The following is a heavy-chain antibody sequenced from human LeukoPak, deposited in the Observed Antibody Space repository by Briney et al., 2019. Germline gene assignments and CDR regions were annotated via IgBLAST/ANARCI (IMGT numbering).Heavy chain of an antibody. CDR1: GFTFGNTW. Sequence: GGSLRLSCVASGFTFGNTWMSWVRQAPGKGLEWVGRIKGKTDGGATDYAAPVKGRFTILRNDSENTLYLQMNSLKTEDTAVYYCVTYSSSSFRPWGQGTLVTVSS. V-gene: IGHV3-15*01. D-gene: IGHD6-13*01. CDR2: IKGKTDGGAT. CDR3: VTYSSSSFRP. J-gene: IGHJ5*02.